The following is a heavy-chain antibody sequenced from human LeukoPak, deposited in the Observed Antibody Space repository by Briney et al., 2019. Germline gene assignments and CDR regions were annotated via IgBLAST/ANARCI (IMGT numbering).Heavy chain of an antibody. J-gene: IGHJ4*02. CDR3: ARAFGLTDY. Sequence: GGSLRLSCAASGFTVSSYSMNWVRQAPGKGLEWVSYISSSSTIYYADSVKGRFTISRDNAKNSLYLQMNSLRDEDTAVYYCARAFGLTDYWGQGTLVTVSS. CDR1: GFTVSSYS. V-gene: IGHV3-48*02. CDR2: ISSSSTI. D-gene: IGHD3/OR15-3a*01.